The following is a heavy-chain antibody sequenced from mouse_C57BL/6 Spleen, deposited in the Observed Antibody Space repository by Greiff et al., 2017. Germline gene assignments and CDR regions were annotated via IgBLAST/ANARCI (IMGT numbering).Heavy chain of an antibody. CDR1: GFTFSDYG. Sequence: EVQLVESGGGLVKPGGSLKLSCAASGFTFSDYGMHWVRQAPEKGLEWVAYISSGSSTIYYADTVKGRFPISRDNAKNTLFLQMTSLRSEDTAMYYCANIYYDYDWYFDVWGTGTTVTVSS. CDR3: ANIYYDYDWYFDV. J-gene: IGHJ1*03. CDR2: ISSGSSTI. V-gene: IGHV5-17*01. D-gene: IGHD2-4*01.